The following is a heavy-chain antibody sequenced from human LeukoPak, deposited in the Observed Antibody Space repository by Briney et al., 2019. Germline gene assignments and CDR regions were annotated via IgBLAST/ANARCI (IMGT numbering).Heavy chain of an antibody. CDR3: ARLNRFGELYRAFDI. Sequence: SETLSLTCTVSGYSISSGYYWSWIRQPPGKGLEWIGYIYYSGSTNYNPSLKSRVTISVDTSKNQFSLKLSSVTAADTAVYYCARLNRFGELYRAFDIWGQGTMVTVSS. D-gene: IGHD3-10*01. CDR1: GYSISSGYY. V-gene: IGHV4-61*01. CDR2: IYYSGST. J-gene: IGHJ3*02.